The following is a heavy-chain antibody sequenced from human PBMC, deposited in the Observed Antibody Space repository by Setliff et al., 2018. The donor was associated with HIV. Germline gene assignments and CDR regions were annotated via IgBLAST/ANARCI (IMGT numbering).Heavy chain of an antibody. CDR2: INHSGSA. Sequence: SETLSLTCAVYGGSFSGYYWSWIRQPPGKGLEWIGEINHSGSANYNPSLKSRVTISVDTSKNQFSLKLNSVTAADTAVYYCARGAGYYGSGSSLPLGYWGQGTLVTVSS. D-gene: IGHD3-10*01. J-gene: IGHJ4*02. V-gene: IGHV4-34*01. CDR1: GGSFSGYY. CDR3: ARGAGYYGSGSSLPLGY.